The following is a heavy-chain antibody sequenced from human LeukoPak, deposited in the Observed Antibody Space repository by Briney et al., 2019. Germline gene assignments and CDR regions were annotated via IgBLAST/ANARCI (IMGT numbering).Heavy chain of an antibody. CDR2: IYYSGST. CDR1: GGSISSSSYY. V-gene: IGHV4-39*07. Sequence: SETLSLTCTVSGGSISSSSYYWGWIRQAPGKGLEWIGTIYYSGSTYYNPSLKSRVTISVDTSKNQFSLKLSSVTAADTAVYYCAKGDWDYYYYYYMDVWGKGTTVTVSS. D-gene: IGHD2-21*02. CDR3: AKGDWDYYYYYYMDV. J-gene: IGHJ6*03.